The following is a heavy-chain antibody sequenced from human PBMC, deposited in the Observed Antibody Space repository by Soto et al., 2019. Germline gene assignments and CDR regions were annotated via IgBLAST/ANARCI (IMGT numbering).Heavy chain of an antibody. J-gene: IGHJ4*02. CDR1: GFTFSDHY. CDR3: ARGGGDYYRTSGYYADY. CDR2: TKNKAERYTT. D-gene: IGHD3-22*01. Sequence: GGSLRLSCAVSGFTFSDHYMDWVRQALGKGLEWVGRTKNKAERYTTEYAASVRGRFTVSRDDSKNSLYLQMNSLKTEDTAVYYCARGGGDYYRTSGYYADYWGQGTLVTVSS. V-gene: IGHV3-72*01.